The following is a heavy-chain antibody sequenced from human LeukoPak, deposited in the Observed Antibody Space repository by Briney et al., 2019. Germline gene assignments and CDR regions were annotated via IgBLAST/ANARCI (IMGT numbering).Heavy chain of an antibody. CDR1: GFTFSSYG. CDR2: FWSDGINK. Sequence: GGSLRLSCAASGFTFSSYGIHWVRQAPGKGLEWVAVFWSDGINKYYADSVKGRFTVSRDNSKNTLYLQMNSLRTEDTAVYYCARHDFWSDYPYYFDYWGQGTLVTVSS. CDR3: ARHDFWSDYPYYFDY. V-gene: IGHV3-33*01. J-gene: IGHJ4*02. D-gene: IGHD3-3*01.